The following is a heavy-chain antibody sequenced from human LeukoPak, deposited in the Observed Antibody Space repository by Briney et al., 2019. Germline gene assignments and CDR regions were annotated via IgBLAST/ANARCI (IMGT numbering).Heavy chain of an antibody. Sequence: PSETLSLTCTVSVGSISSGSYYWGWIRHPPGKGLEWIGSIYYGGSTYYNASLKSRVTISVETSKNQFSLNLSSVTAADTAVYYCWRHGGGGWFDPWGQGTLVTVSS. D-gene: IGHD3-16*01. CDR3: WRHGGGGWFDP. J-gene: IGHJ5*02. CDR1: VGSISSGSYY. V-gene: IGHV4-39*01. CDR2: IYYGGST.